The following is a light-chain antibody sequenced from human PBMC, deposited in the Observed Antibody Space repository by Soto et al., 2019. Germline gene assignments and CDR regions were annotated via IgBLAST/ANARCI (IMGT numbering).Light chain of an antibody. CDR3: QQYNRWPLT. J-gene: IGKJ4*01. Sequence: EIVMTQSPATLSVSPGERATLSCRASQSVSSDLVWYQQKAGQAPRLLIYDTSTRATGIPARFSGSGSGTEFTLTISGLQSEDSAVYHCQQYNRWPLTFGGGTKVEIK. CDR1: QSVSSD. V-gene: IGKV3-15*01. CDR2: DTS.